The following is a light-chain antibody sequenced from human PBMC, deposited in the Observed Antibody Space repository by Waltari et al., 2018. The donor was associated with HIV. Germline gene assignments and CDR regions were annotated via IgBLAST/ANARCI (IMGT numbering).Light chain of an antibody. J-gene: IGLJ3*02. Sequence: SAVTQPASVSGLPGQSLTISCTGGDRDFGLYNFVAWYQQHPGRVPRLILYDVDSRAPGISDRFSGSRSGPTASLNISRLRAEDEADYYCASFTGDDTLLFGGGTKVTVL. CDR1: DRDFGLYNF. V-gene: IGLV2-14*03. CDR2: DVD. CDR3: ASFTGDDTLL.